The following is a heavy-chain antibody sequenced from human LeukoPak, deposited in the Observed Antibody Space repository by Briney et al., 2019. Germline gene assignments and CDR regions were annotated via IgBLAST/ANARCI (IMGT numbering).Heavy chain of an antibody. V-gene: IGHV3-33*03. Sequence: PGGSLRLSCVASGFTFRSYGIHWVRQAPGKGLEWLAFIWYDEITKNYADSVKGRFTISRDNAKNSLYLQMNSLRVEDTAVYYCASWRGYSYGWFDYWGQGTLVTVSS. CDR1: GFTFRSYG. CDR3: ASWRGYSYGWFDY. CDR2: IWYDEITK. D-gene: IGHD5-18*01. J-gene: IGHJ4*02.